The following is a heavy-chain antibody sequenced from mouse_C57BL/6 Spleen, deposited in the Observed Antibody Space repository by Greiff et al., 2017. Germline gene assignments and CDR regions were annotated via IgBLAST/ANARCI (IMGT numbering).Heavy chain of an antibody. CDR3: SRAYYRNSIGY. Sequence: EVHLVESGGGLVKPGGSLKLSCAASGFTFSDYGMHWVRQAPGKGLEWVAYISSGSSTIYYADTVKGRFTISTDNDKSTLILQMTILRSKDAAMYYYSRAYYRNSIGYWGQGTTLTVSS. CDR1: GFTFSDYG. CDR2: ISSGSSTI. D-gene: IGHD2-10*01. J-gene: IGHJ2*01. V-gene: IGHV5-17*01.